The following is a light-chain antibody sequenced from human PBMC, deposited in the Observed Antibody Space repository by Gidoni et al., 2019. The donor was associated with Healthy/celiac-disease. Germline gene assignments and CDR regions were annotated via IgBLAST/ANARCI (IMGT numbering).Light chain of an antibody. Sequence: QAVLTQQSSLSASPGASASLTGTLRSGINVGTYRIYWYQQKPGSPPQYLLRYKSDSDKQQGSGVPSRFSGSKDASANAGILLISGLQSEDEADYYCMIWHSSAVVFGGGTKLTVL. CDR2: YKSDSDK. CDR1: SGINVGTYR. CDR3: MIWHSSAVV. V-gene: IGLV5-45*02. J-gene: IGLJ2*01.